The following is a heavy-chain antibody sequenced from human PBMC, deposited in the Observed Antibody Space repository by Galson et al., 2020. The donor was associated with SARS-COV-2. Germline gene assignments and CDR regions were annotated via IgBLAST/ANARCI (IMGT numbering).Heavy chain of an antibody. V-gene: IGHV4-59*01. CDR2: VSYSGGA. CDR3: ASLNPYRT. CDR1: GASISSYY. D-gene: IGHD3-16*02. J-gene: IGHJ5*02. Sequence: SQTLSLTCTVSGASISSYYWSWIRQPPGKGLEWIWFVSYSGGANSNPSLKSRVTISVDTSKNQFSLKLTSVTTADTAVYYCASLNPYRTWGQGTLVTVSS.